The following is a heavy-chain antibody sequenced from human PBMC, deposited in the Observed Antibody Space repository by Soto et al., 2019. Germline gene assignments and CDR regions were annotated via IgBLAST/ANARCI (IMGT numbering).Heavy chain of an antibody. CDR3: ERDHPGIAAAANVMPYFDL. V-gene: IGHV1-3*01. J-gene: IGHJ2*01. CDR2: INAGNGNT. Sequence: QVKLVQSGAEVKKPGASVKVSCKASGYTFTSYAMHWVRQAPGQRLEWMGWINAGNGNTKYSQKFQGRVTITRDTSASTAYMELSSLRSEDTAVYYCERDHPGIAAAANVMPYFDLWGRGTLVTVSS. D-gene: IGHD6-13*01. CDR1: GYTFTSYA.